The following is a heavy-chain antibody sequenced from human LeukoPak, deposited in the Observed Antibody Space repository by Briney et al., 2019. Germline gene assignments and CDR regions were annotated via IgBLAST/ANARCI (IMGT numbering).Heavy chain of an antibody. Sequence: SETLSLTCTVSGGXISTYYCTWIRQPPGKGLEWIGYFYNSGNINYNPSLKSRVTISVDTSKKHLSLNLNSVTAADTAVYYCARGGGSWANFDYWGQGNLVTVSS. J-gene: IGHJ4*02. CDR3: ARGGGSWANFDY. D-gene: IGHD6-13*01. CDR2: FYNSGNI. CDR1: GGXISTYY. V-gene: IGHV4-59*13.